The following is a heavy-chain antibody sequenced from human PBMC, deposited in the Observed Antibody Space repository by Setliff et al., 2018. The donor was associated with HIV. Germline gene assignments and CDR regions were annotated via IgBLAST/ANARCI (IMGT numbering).Heavy chain of an antibody. Sequence: SETLSLTCTVSGGSFSSYHWSWIRHRAGKGLEWIGHIYASGSTKYNPSLESRVTMSVDTSKNQFSLKLSSVTAADTAVYYCARELGLGAFDYWGQGTLVTVSS. D-gene: IGHD5-12*01. CDR2: IYASGST. V-gene: IGHV4-4*07. J-gene: IGHJ4*02. CDR3: ARELGLGAFDY. CDR1: GGSFSSYH.